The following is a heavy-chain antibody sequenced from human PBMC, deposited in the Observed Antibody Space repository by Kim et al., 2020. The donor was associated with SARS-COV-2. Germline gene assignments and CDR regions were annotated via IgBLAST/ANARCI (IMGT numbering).Heavy chain of an antibody. D-gene: IGHD1-26*01. CDR3: ARAPSYSGSYLDWFDP. V-gene: IGHV3-48*02. CDR1: GFTFSSYS. CDR2: ISSSSSTI. Sequence: GGSLRLSCAASGFTFSSYSMNWVRQAPGKGLEWVSYISSSSSTIYYADSVKGRFTISRDNAKNSLYLQMNSLRDEDTAVYYCARAPSYSGSYLDWFDPWGQGTLVTVSS. J-gene: IGHJ5*02.